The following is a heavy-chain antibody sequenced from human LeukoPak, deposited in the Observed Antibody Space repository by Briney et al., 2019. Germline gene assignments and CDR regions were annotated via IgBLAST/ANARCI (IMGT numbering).Heavy chain of an antibody. J-gene: IGHJ6*02. D-gene: IGHD6-13*01. V-gene: IGHV3-74*01. CDR2: INSDGSST. CDR1: GFTFSSAW. Sequence: GGSLRLSCAASGFTFSSAWMHWVRQAPGKGLVWVSRINSDGSSTSYADSVKGRFTISRDNAKNTLYLQMNSLRAEDTAVYYCARDLIFGGSSWFTPYYYYYYGMDVWGQGTTVTVSS. CDR3: ARDLIFGGSSWFTPYYYYYYGMDV.